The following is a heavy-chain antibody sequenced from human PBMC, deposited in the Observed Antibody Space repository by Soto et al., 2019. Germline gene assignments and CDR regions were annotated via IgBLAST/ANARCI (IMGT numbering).Heavy chain of an antibody. CDR3: AKNQERELPRVIDF. V-gene: IGHV3-23*01. D-gene: IGHD1-7*01. CDR2: MSGSSSTT. Sequence: GGSLRLSCATSGLTFSNYAMSWVRQAPGGGLEWVSSMSGSSSTTYYADSVKGRFTISRDRSKNTLYLQMSSLRAEDTALYYCAKNQERELPRVIDFWGQGTLVTVS. CDR1: GLTFSNYA. J-gene: IGHJ4*02.